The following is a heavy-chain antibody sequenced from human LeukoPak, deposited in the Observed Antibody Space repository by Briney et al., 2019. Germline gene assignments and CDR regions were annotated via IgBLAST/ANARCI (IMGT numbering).Heavy chain of an antibody. CDR2: IYYSGST. D-gene: IGHD3/OR15-3a*01. CDR3: ARGTGLDY. V-gene: IGHV4-59*01. CDR1: GGSISSNNY. J-gene: IGHJ4*02. Sequence: SETLSLTCTVSGGSISSNNYWGWIRQPPGKGLEWIGYIYYSGSTNFNPSLKSRVTLSIDTSKNHFSLKLSSVTAADTAVYYCARGTGLDYWGQGALVTVSS.